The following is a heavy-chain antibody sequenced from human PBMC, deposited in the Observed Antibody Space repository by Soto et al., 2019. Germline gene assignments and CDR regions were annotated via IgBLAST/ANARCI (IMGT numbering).Heavy chain of an antibody. J-gene: IGHJ4*02. D-gene: IGHD3-10*01. Sequence: EVQLVESGGGVARPGGSLRLSYAASGFTFEDHGMSWVRQAPGKGLEWLSDISWDGGTTVYADSVKGRFTVSRNNAKSSLYLQMNSLKPGDTAFYHCARRSGDQQVCDFWGQGTLVTVSS. CDR1: GFTFEDHG. V-gene: IGHV3-20*01. CDR2: ISWDGGTT. CDR3: ARRSGDQQVCDF.